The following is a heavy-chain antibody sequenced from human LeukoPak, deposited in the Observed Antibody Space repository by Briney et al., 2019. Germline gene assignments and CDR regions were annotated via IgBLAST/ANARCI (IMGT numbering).Heavy chain of an antibody. V-gene: IGHV3-23*01. CDR3: AKDQAYYYDSSGYYYLDY. CDR2: ISGSGGST. J-gene: IGHJ4*02. CDR1: GFTFSSYA. Sequence: GGSLRLSCAASGFTFSSYAMSWVRQAPGKGLEWVSAISGSGGSTYYADSVKGRFTISRGNSKNTLYLQMNSLRAEDTAVYYCAKDQAYYYDSSGYYYLDYWGQGNLVTVSS. D-gene: IGHD3-22*01.